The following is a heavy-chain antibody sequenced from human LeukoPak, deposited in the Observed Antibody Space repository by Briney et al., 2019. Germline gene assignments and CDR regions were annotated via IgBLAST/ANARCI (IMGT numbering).Heavy chain of an antibody. Sequence: RASVKVSCKASGYTFTNYAISWVRQAPGQGLEWMGWISAYNGNTNYAQNLQGRVTMTTDTSTSTAYMELRSLRSDGTAVYYCALISYCTTITCYFLDYWGQGTLVTVSS. CDR1: GYTFTNYA. CDR2: ISAYNGNT. J-gene: IGHJ4*02. D-gene: IGHD2-8*01. CDR3: ALISYCTTITCYFLDY. V-gene: IGHV1-18*01.